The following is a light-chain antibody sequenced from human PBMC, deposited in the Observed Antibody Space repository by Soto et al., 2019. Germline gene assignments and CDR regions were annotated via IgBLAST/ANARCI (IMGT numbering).Light chain of an antibody. V-gene: IGLV2-23*02. Sequence: QSALTQPASMSGSPGQSITISCTGTSSDVGSYNLVSWYQQYPGKAPKLMIYDVTKRPSGVSNRFSGSKSGNTASLTVSGLQAEDEAAYYCCSYAGTHVVFGGGTKVTVL. CDR2: DVT. CDR1: SSDVGSYNL. J-gene: IGLJ2*01. CDR3: CSYAGTHVV.